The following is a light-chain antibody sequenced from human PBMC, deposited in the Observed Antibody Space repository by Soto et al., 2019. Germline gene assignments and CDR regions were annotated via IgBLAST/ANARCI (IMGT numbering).Light chain of an antibody. V-gene: IGKV1-5*01. J-gene: IGKJ2*01. Sequence: IQMTQSPSTLSAPVGDRVTITCQASQTISTLLAWFQHKPGKAPNLLIYDASNLESGVPSRFSGSGSGTEFTLTISSLQSDDSAPYFCQQYSHLVTFGQGTKLEI. CDR3: QQYSHLVT. CDR1: QTISTL. CDR2: DAS.